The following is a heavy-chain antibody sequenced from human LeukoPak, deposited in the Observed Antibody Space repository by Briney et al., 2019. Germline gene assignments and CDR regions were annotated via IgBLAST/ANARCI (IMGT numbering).Heavy chain of an antibody. CDR3: ARVGYDSSGYPLGY. V-gene: IGHV3-33*08. D-gene: IGHD3-22*01. CDR2: IWYDGSNK. Sequence: GGSLRLSCAASGFIFENFWMNWVRQAPGKGLEWVAVIWYDGSNKYYADSVKGRFTISRDNSKNTLYLQMNSLRAEDTAVYYCARVGYDSSGYPLGYWGQGTLVTVSS. CDR1: GFIFENFW. J-gene: IGHJ4*02.